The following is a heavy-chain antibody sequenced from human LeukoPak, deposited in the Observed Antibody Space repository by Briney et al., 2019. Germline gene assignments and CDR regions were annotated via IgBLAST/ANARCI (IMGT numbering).Heavy chain of an antibody. D-gene: IGHD3-9*01. J-gene: IGHJ4*02. CDR1: GGSFSGYY. CDR3: ARSKDILTGYCFDY. V-gene: IGHV4-34*01. Sequence: SETLSLTCAVYGGSFSGYYWSWIRQPPGKGLEWIGEINHSGSTNYNPSLKSRVTISVDTSKNQFSLKLSSVTAADTAVYYCARSKDILTGYCFDYWGLGTLVTVSS. CDR2: INHSGST.